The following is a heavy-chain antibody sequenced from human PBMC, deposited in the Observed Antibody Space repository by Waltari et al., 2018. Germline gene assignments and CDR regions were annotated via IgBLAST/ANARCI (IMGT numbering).Heavy chain of an antibody. CDR2: IYYSGST. CDR1: GGSISSSSYY. D-gene: IGHD4-17*01. CDR3: ARHGSTVTTHSYYYYMDV. V-gene: IGHV4-39*01. Sequence: QLQLQESGPGLVKPSETLSLTCTVSGGSISSSSYYWGWIRQPPGKGLEWIGSIYYSGSTYYNPSLKSRVTISVDTSKNQFSLKLSSVTAADTAVYYCARHGSTVTTHSYYYYMDVWGKGTTVTVSS. J-gene: IGHJ6*03.